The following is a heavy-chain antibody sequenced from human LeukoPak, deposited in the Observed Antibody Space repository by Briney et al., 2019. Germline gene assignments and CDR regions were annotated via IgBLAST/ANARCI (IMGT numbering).Heavy chain of an antibody. CDR1: GYTFTSYA. J-gene: IGHJ5*02. V-gene: IGHV7-4-1*02. CDR3: ARHPHYYGSGSYYIHYNWFDP. D-gene: IGHD3-10*01. Sequence: ASVNVSCKASGYTFTSYAMNWGRQAPGQGLEWMGWINTNTGNPTYAQAFTGRFVFSLDTSVSTAYLQISSLKPEDTAVYYCARHPHYYGSGSYYIHYNWFDPWGQGTLVTVSS. CDR2: INTNTGNP.